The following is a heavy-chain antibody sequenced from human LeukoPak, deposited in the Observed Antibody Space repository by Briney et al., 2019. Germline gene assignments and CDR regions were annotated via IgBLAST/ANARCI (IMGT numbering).Heavy chain of an antibody. Sequence: GGSLRLSCAASGFTFSSYSMNWVRQAPGKGLEWVSSISSSSSYIYYADSVKGRFTISRDNAKNSLYLQMNSLRAEDTAVYYCARDGEWLPGIFDYWGQGTLVTVSP. J-gene: IGHJ4*02. V-gene: IGHV3-21*01. CDR3: ARDGEWLPGIFDY. D-gene: IGHD3-3*01. CDR1: GFTFSSYS. CDR2: ISSSSSYI.